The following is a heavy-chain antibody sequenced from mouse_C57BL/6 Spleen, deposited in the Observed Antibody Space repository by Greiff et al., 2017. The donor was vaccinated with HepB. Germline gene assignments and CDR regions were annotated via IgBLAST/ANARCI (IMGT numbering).Heavy chain of an antibody. J-gene: IGHJ2*01. D-gene: IGHD1-1*01. CDR3: TRRSYYYGSSWDY. CDR1: GYTFTDYE. Sequence: QVQLKESGAELVRPGASVTLSCKASGYTFTDYEMHWVKQTPVHGLEWIGAIDPETGGTAYNQKFKGKAILTADKSSSTAYMELRSLTSEDSAVYYCTRRSYYYGSSWDYWGQGTTLTVSS. V-gene: IGHV1-15*01. CDR2: IDPETGGT.